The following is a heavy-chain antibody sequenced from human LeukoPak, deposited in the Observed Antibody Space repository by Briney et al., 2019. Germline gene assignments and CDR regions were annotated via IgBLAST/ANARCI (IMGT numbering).Heavy chain of an antibody. CDR3: ARHGVTTANWFDP. Sequence: GESLKISCKGSGYSFTSYWIGWVRQMPWKGLEWMGIIYPGDSDTRYSPSFQGQVTISADKSISTAYLQWSSLKASDTAMYYCARHGVTTANWFDPWGQGTLVTVSS. D-gene: IGHD4-11*01. CDR1: GYSFTSYW. J-gene: IGHJ5*02. CDR2: IYPGDSDT. V-gene: IGHV5-51*01.